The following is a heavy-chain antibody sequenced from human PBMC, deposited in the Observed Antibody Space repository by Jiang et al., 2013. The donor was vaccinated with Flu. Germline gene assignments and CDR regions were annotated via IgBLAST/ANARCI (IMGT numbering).Heavy chain of an antibody. CDR3: TTTTPYYYDSSGYSLFGY. CDR2: IKSKTDGGTT. V-gene: IGHV3-15*01. CDR1: GFTFSNAW. D-gene: IGHD3-22*01. J-gene: IGHJ4*02. Sequence: VQLVESGGGLVKPGGSLRLSCAASGFTFSNAWMSWVRQAPGKGLEWVGRIKSKTDGGTTDYAAPVKGRFTISRDDSKNTLYLQMNSLKTEDTAVYYCTTTTPYYYDSSGYSLFGYVGQGPWSTVSS.